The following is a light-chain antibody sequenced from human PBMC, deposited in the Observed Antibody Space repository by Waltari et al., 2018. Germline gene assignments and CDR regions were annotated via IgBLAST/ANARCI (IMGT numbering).Light chain of an antibody. CDR1: QSIRVW. V-gene: IGKV1-5*01. J-gene: IGKJ1*01. Sequence: DIQMTQSPSMLSASVGDRVTITCRASQSIRVWLAWYQMKPGLAPKLLIYDASNLGDGIPSRFSGSGFGTNFTLTINSLQPDDFATYYCQEYNRFSTFGLGTKV. CDR2: DAS. CDR3: QEYNRFST.